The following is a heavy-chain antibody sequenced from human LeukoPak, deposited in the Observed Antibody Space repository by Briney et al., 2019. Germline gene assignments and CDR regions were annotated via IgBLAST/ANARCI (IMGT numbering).Heavy chain of an antibody. D-gene: IGHD4-17*01. CDR1: GYTFTGYY. Sequence: ASVKVSCKASGYTFTGYYMHWVRQAPGQGLEWMGWINPNSGGTNYAQKLQGRVTMTTDTSTSTAYMELRSLRSDDTAVYYCARDHPTYGDYYYYYMDVWGKGTTVTVPS. CDR2: INPNSGGT. CDR3: ARDHPTYGDYYYYYMDV. J-gene: IGHJ6*03. V-gene: IGHV1-2*02.